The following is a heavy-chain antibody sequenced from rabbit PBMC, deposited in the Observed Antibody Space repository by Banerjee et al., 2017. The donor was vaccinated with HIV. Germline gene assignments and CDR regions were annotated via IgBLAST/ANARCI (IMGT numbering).Heavy chain of an antibody. D-gene: IGHD4-1*01. Sequence: QSLEESGGDLVKPGASLTLTCTASGFSFSSSYYMCWVRQAPGKGLEWIGCIFGGSSGNTVYASWAKGRFTISKTSSTTVTLQMTSLTAADTATYFCARDLAGVIGWNFNLCGPGTLVTVS. J-gene: IGHJ4*01. V-gene: IGHV1S40*01. CDR2: IFGGSSGNT. CDR1: GFSFSSSYY. CDR3: ARDLAGVIGWNFNL.